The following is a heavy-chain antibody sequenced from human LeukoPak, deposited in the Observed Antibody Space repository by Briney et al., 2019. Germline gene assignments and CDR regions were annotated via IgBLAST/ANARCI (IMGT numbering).Heavy chain of an antibody. CDR1: GFTFSSYA. CDR3: AKVSVVTAILDYFDY. V-gene: IGHV3-23*01. J-gene: IGHJ4*02. CDR2: ISGSGGST. Sequence: QPGGSLRLSCAASGFTFSSYAMSWVRQAPGKGLEWVSAISGSGGSTYYADSVKGRFTISRDNPKTTLYLQMHSLRAEDTVVYYCAKVSVVTAILDYFDYWGQGTLVTVSS. D-gene: IGHD2-21*02.